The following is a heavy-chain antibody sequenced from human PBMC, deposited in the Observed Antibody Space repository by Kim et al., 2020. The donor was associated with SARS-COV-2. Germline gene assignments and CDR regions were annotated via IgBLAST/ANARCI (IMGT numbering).Heavy chain of an antibody. J-gene: IGHJ4*02. CDR2: T. D-gene: IGHD3-10*01. Sequence: TNYNPSLKSRVTISVDTSKNQFSLKLCSVTAADTAVYYCARSYYYGSGDYWGQGTLVTVSS. V-gene: IGHV4-34*01. CDR3: ARSYYYGSGDY.